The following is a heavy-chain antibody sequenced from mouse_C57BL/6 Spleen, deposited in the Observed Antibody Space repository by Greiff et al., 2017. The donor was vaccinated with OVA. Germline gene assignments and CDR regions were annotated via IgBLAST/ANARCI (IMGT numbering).Heavy chain of an antibody. Sequence: EVKVEESGGGLVQPGGSMKLSCVASGFTFRNYWMNWVRQSPEKGLEWVAQIRLKSDNYATHYAESVKGSFTISRDDSKSSVYLQMNNLRAEDTGIYYCTGTFYYAMDYWGQGTSVTVSS. CDR1: GFTFRNYW. CDR3: TGTFYYAMDY. CDR2: IRLKSDNYAT. J-gene: IGHJ4*01. V-gene: IGHV6-3*01.